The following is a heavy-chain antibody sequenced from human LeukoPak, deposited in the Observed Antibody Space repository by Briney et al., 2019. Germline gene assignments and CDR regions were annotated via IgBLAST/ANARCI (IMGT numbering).Heavy chain of an antibody. Sequence: GGSLRLSCAASGFTVSSNYMSWVRQAPGKGLEWVSVIYSGGSTYYADSVKGRFTISRDNSKNTLYLQMNSLRAEDTAVYYCAADVSNYVGPGPFGMDVWGQGTTVTVSS. V-gene: IGHV3-53*01. D-gene: IGHD4-11*01. J-gene: IGHJ6*02. CDR3: AADVSNYVGPGPFGMDV. CDR1: GFTVSSNY. CDR2: IYSGGST.